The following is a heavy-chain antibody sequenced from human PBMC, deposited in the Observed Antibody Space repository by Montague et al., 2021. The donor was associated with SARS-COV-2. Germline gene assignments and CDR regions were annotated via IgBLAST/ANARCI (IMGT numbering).Heavy chain of an antibody. J-gene: IGHJ4*02. CDR2: IGST. Sequence: SETLSLTCTVSGGSIDGNHWTWVRQSPGKGLEWIGQIGSTNYNPSLESRISTSGDTSKSQFSLNLASVTAADSAIYYCAMLYGGGGGRGYWGQGTLVTVSS. D-gene: IGHD4-23*01. V-gene: IGHV4-59*01. CDR1: GGSIDGNH. CDR3: AMLYGGGGGRGY.